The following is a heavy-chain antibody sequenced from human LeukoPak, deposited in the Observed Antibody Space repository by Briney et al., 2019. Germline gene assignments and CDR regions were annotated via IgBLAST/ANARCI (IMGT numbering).Heavy chain of an antibody. J-gene: IGHJ5*02. CDR2: IKQDGSEK. CDR3: ARVTYYYDSSGYYRAFDP. Sequence: PGGSLRLSCAASGFTFSSYWMSWVRQAPGKGLEWVANIKQDGSEKYYVDSVKGRFTISRDNAKNSLYLQMNSLRAEDTAVYYCARVTYYYDSSGYYRAFDPWGQGTLVTVSS. CDR1: GFTFSSYW. D-gene: IGHD3-22*01. V-gene: IGHV3-7*01.